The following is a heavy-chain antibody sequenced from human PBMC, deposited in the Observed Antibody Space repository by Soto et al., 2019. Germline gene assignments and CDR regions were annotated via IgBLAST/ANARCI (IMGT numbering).Heavy chain of an antibody. Sequence: EVQLLESGGGLLQPGGSLRLSCAASGFTFSSYAMSWVRQAPGKGLEWVSAISGSGGSTYYADSVKGRFTISRDNSKNTLYLQINSLRAEDTAVYYCAKDRLVDCSGGSCYSDYEGAFDIWGQGTMVTVSS. J-gene: IGHJ3*02. CDR3: AKDRLVDCSGGSCYSDYEGAFDI. CDR1: GFTFSSYA. V-gene: IGHV3-23*01. CDR2: ISGSGGST. D-gene: IGHD2-15*01.